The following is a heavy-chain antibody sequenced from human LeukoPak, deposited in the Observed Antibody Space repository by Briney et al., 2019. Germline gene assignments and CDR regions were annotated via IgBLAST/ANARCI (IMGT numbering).Heavy chain of an antibody. Sequence: SETLSLTCTLSGGSISSGDYYWSWIRQPPGKGLEWIGYIYYSGSTYYNPSLKSRVTISVDTSKNQFSLKLSSVTAADTAVYYCAREAEAILPWGVGYGMDVWGQGTTVTVSS. CDR2: IYYSGST. J-gene: IGHJ6*02. CDR3: AREAEAILPWGVGYGMDV. CDR1: GGSISSGDYY. D-gene: IGHD1-26*01. V-gene: IGHV4-30-4*01.